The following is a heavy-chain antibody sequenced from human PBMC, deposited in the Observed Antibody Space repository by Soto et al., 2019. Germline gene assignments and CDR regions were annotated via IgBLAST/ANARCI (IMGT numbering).Heavy chain of an antibody. J-gene: IGHJ6*02. CDR3: AKKGHPPYYFYGIDV. CDR1: GYTFTRYG. Sequence: QGQLVQSGAEVKKPGASVKVSCKASGYTFTRYGISWVRQAPGQGLEWMGWISGYNGDTNYAQKFQGRVPMTVDTSTTTAFMELTSLTSDDSAVYYCAKKGHPPYYFYGIDVWGQGTTVTVSS. V-gene: IGHV1-18*01. CDR2: ISGYNGDT.